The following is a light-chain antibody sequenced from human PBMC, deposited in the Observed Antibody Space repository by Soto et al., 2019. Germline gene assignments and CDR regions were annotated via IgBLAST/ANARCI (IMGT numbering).Light chain of an antibody. Sequence: AIRMTQSPSSLSASTRDRVTITCRASQGISSYLAWYQQKPGKAPKLLIYAASTLQSGVPSRFSGSGSGTDFTLTISCLQSEDFATYYCQQYYSYPPPTFGPGTKVDIK. J-gene: IGKJ3*01. CDR2: AAS. CDR1: QGISSY. CDR3: QQYYSYPPPT. V-gene: IGKV1-8*01.